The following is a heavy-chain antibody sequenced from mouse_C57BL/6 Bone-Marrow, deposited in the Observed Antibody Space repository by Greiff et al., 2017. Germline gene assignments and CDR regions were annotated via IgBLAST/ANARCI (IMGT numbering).Heavy chain of an antibody. D-gene: IGHD4-1*01. V-gene: IGHV1-78*01. Sequence: QVQLQQSDAELVKPGASVKISCKVSGYTFTDHTLHWMKQRPEQGLEWIGYIYPRDGSTKYNEKFKGKATLTADKSSSTAYMQLNSLTSEDSAVYFCARSYLGWEEGFYAMDYWGQGTSVTVSS. J-gene: IGHJ4*01. CDR3: ARSYLGWEEGFYAMDY. CDR1: GYTFTDHT. CDR2: IYPRDGST.